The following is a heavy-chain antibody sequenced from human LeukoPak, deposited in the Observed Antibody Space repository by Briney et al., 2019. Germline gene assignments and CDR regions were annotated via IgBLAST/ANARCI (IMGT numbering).Heavy chain of an antibody. CDR3: TTRLRNHFDY. J-gene: IGHJ4*02. CDR1: GFTFSSFT. Sequence: QPGGSLRLSCATSGFTFSSFTMNWVRQAPGEGLEWVSTISDGSRDTHYAGSVRGRFTISRDDSQNIVYLQMDSLRAEDTALYYCTTRLRNHFDYWGQGTRVTVSS. D-gene: IGHD5-12*01. CDR2: ISDGSRDT. V-gene: IGHV3-23*01.